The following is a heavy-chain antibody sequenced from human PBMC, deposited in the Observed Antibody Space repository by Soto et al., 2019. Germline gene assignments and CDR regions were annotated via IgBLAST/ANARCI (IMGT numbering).Heavy chain of an antibody. CDR3: ARDRAVANYYYYGMDV. D-gene: IGHD5-12*01. V-gene: IGHV3-33*01. CDR1: GFTFSSYG. J-gene: IGHJ6*02. CDR2: IWYDGSNK. Sequence: QVQLVESGGGVVQPGRSLRLSCAASGFTFSSYGMHWVRQAPGKGLEWVAVIWYDGSNKYYADSVKGRSTISRDNSKNTLYLQMNSLRAEDTAVYYCARDRAVANYYYYGMDVWGQGTTVTVSS.